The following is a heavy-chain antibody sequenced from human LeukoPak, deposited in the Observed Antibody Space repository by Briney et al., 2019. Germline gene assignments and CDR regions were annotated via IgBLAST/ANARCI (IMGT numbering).Heavy chain of an antibody. J-gene: IGHJ3*02. Sequence: PGGSLRLSCAASGFTFSSYAMHWVRQAPGKGPEWVAVISYDGSNKYYADSVKGRFTISRDNSKNTLYLQMNSLRAEDTAAYYCARDHYDSSGHDAFDIWGQGTMVTVSS. CDR1: GFTFSSYA. D-gene: IGHD3-22*01. V-gene: IGHV3-30*04. CDR2: ISYDGSNK. CDR3: ARDHYDSSGHDAFDI.